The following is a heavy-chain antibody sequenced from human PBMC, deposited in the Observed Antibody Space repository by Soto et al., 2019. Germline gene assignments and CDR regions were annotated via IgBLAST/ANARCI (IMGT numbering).Heavy chain of an antibody. Sequence: GASVKVSCKASGYTFTSYYMHWVRQAPGQGLEWMGIINPSGGSTSYAQKFQGRVTMTRDTSTSTVYMELSSLRSEDTAVYYCARAGYSYGTTTGINGPYFYYYDMDVWGQETTVPVAS. CDR2: INPSGGST. CDR3: ARAGYSYGTTTGINGPYFYYYDMDV. V-gene: IGHV1-46*03. J-gene: IGHJ6*02. D-gene: IGHD5-18*01. CDR1: GYTFTSYY.